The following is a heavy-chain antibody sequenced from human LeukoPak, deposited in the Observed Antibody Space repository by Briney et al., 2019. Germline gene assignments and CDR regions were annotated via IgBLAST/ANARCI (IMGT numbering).Heavy chain of an antibody. CDR1: GFTFSSYW. Sequence: GGSLRLSCAAPGFTFSSYWMTWVRQAPGKGLEWVANIKQDGSEKYYVDSVKGRFTISRDNAKNSLYLQMNSLRAEDTAVYYCARGYFDWLSGYAFDIRGQGTMVTVSS. CDR2: IKQDGSEK. CDR3: ARGYFDWLSGYAFDI. D-gene: IGHD3-9*01. V-gene: IGHV3-7*01. J-gene: IGHJ3*02.